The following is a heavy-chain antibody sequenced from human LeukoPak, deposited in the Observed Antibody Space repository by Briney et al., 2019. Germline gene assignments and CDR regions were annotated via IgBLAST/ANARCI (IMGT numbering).Heavy chain of an antibody. CDR2: IYTSGTI. CDR1: GGSISSYY. CDR3: ARLTTSNWFDP. J-gene: IGHJ5*02. V-gene: IGHV4-4*07. D-gene: IGHD4-11*01. Sequence: SETLSLTCTVSGGSISSYYWSWIRQPAGTALEWIGRIYTSGTITYNPSLKSRVTMSVDTSKNQFSLKLSSVTAADTAVYYCARLTTSNWFDPWGQGTLVTVSS.